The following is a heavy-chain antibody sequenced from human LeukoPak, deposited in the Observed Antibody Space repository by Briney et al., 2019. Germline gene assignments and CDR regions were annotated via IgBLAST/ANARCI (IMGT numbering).Heavy chain of an antibody. J-gene: IGHJ6*03. Sequence: SVKVSCKASGGTFSSYAISWVRQAPGQRLEWMGRIIPIFGTANYAQKFQGRVTITTDESTSTAYMELSSLRSEDTAVYYCAIQTGVGRSYYYYYMDVWGKGTTVTVSS. V-gene: IGHV1-69*05. CDR3: AIQTGVGRSYYYYYMDV. CDR1: GGTFSSYA. D-gene: IGHD1-26*01. CDR2: IIPIFGTA.